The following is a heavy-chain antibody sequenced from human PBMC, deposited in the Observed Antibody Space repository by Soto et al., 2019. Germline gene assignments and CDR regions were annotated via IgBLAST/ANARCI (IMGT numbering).Heavy chain of an antibody. Sequence: QVQLVESGGGVAQPGRSLRLFCAASGFTLSSHSLHWVRQSPGKGLEWVAAISSDGTEKHYADSVKGRFTISRDNSKNTLSLQLNSLRTEDTAVYYCARMFGFSYGPTNRGMDVWGQGTTVTVSS. CDR2: ISSDGTEK. CDR3: ARMFGFSYGPTNRGMDV. V-gene: IGHV3-30*04. D-gene: IGHD5-18*01. J-gene: IGHJ6*02. CDR1: GFTLSSHS.